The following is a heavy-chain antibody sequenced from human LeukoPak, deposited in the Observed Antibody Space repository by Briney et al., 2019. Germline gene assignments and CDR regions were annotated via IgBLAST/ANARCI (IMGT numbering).Heavy chain of an antibody. V-gene: IGHV3-30*18. CDR3: AKGQVTPPTVPNWFDP. D-gene: IGHD4-17*01. CDR2: ISYDGSNK. Sequence: GGSLRLSCAVSGFTFSNAWMSWVRQAPGKGLEWVAVISYDGSNKYYADSVKGRFTISRDNSKNTLYLQMNSLRAEDTAVHYCAKGQVTPPTVPNWFDPWGQGTLVTVSS. CDR1: GFTFSNAW. J-gene: IGHJ5*02.